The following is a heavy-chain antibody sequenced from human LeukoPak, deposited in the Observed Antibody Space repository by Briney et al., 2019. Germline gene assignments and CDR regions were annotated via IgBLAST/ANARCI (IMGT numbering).Heavy chain of an antibody. D-gene: IGHD3-10*01. CDR3: VRRPSGSGSYSP. CDR1: GASISRSRYY. Sequence: SETLSLTRSVSGASISRSRYYWAWIRQPPGRGVEWIGHLYCSGSTNYHPSLKSRVPLSVDASQNQFSLRLSPATAADTAVYYGVRRPSGSGSYSPWGQGTLVTVSS. CDR2: LYCSGST. J-gene: IGHJ4*02. V-gene: IGHV4-39*01.